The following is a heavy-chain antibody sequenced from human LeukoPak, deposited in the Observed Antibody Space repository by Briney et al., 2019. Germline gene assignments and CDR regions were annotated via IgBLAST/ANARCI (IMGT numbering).Heavy chain of an antibody. D-gene: IGHD6-13*01. CDR1: GYTFTSYG. Sequence: ASVKVSCKASGYTFTSYGISWVRQAPGQGLEWMGWISAYNGNTNYAQKLQGRVTMTTDTSTSTAYMELSSLRSGDTAVYYCARQALGEAAGTAVSDPHYQYQDGWGQGTPVTVSS. CDR3: ARQALGEAAGTAVSDPHYQYQDG. V-gene: IGHV1-18*01. CDR2: ISAYNGNT. J-gene: IGHJ6*02.